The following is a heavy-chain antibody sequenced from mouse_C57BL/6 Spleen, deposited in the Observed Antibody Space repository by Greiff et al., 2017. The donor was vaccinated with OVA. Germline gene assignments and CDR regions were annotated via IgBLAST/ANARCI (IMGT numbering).Heavy chain of an antibody. CDR1: GYTFTDYN. V-gene: IGHV1-18*01. J-gene: IGHJ1*03. D-gene: IGHD2-3*01. CDR3: ARSDGYYLYWYFDV. CDR2: INPNNGGT. Sequence: EVQLQQSGPELVKPGASVKIPCKASGYTFTDYNMDWVKQSHGKSLEWIGDINPNNGGTIYNQKFKGKATLTVDKSSSTAYMELRSLTSEDTSVYYCARSDGYYLYWYFDVWGTGTTVTVSS.